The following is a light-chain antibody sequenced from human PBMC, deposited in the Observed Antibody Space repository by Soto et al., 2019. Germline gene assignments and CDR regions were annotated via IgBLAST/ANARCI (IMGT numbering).Light chain of an antibody. V-gene: IGKV3-20*01. Sequence: EIVLTQSPGTLSLSPGDTATLSCRASQTISNNYLAWYQQKPGQAPRLLIYGASSRATGIPDRFSGSGSGTYFTPTISRLEAEDFGVYYCQPYGSSRTFGQGTKVEIK. CDR2: GAS. J-gene: IGKJ1*01. CDR3: QPYGSSRT. CDR1: QTISNNY.